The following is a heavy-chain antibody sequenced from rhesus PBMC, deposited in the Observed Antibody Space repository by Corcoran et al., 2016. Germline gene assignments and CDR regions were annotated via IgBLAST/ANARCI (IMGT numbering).Heavy chain of an antibody. D-gene: IGHD6-31*01. J-gene: IGHJ4*01. V-gene: IGHV4S12*01. CDR3: ARDDAAAAGNFDY. CDR2: YCSNRERT. CDR1: GGTISSGYCY. Sequence: QVQLQESGPGVVKPSETLSLTCAVSGGTISSGYCYWSWTRQPPGQGLERIGGYCSNRERTNYTPSLKRRVTISKDPSKHQFYLMLSSVTAADTAVYYGARDDAAAAGNFDYWDQGVLVTVSS.